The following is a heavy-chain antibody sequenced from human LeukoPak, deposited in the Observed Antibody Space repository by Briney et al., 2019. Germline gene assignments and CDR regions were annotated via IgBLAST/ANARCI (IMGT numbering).Heavy chain of an antibody. CDR3: ARVRAIYVVVPAAIPACVDY. CDR1: GGSISSSSYY. J-gene: IGHJ4*02. V-gene: IGHV4-39*07. CDR2: IYYSGST. D-gene: IGHD2-2*01. Sequence: SETLSLTCTVSGGSISSSSYYWGWIRQPPGKGLEWIGSIYYSGSTYYNPSLKSRVTLSVDTSKNQFSLKLSSVTAADTAVYYCARVRAIYVVVPAAIPACVDYWGQGTLVTVSS.